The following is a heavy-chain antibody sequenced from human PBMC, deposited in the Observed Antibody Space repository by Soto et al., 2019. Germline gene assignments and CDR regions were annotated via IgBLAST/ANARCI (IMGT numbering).Heavy chain of an antibody. CDR2: IYSVCST. V-gene: IGHV3-66*04. CDR1: GFTVSRDY. J-gene: IGHJ5*02. CDR3: ARHDWFDP. Sequence: GVSLRLSCAVSGFTVSRDYMRWVRQAPGKVLKSVSVIYSVCSTXXXXXXXXXXXXSXYNXXNTXXXXXXXXXXXDTAVYYCARHDWFDPWGQGTLVTVSS.